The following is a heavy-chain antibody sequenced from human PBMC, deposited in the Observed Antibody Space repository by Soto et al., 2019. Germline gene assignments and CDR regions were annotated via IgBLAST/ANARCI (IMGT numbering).Heavy chain of an antibody. D-gene: IGHD2-15*01. Sequence: GESLKISCKGSGYSFTSSWIGWVRQMPGKGLEWMVIINPGDSDTRYNPSFQGRVTISADKSNSTAYLQWSSLKASDTAMYYCERQGAGGLFDYWGQGTLVTVSS. V-gene: IGHV5-51*01. CDR3: ERQGAGGLFDY. CDR2: INPGDSDT. CDR1: GYSFTSSW. J-gene: IGHJ4*02.